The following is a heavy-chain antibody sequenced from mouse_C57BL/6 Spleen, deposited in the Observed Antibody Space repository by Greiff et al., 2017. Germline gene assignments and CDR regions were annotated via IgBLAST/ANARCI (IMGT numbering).Heavy chain of an antibody. J-gene: IGHJ2*01. V-gene: IGHV1-47*01. D-gene: IGHD1-1*01. CDR2: FHPYNDDT. Sequence: QVQLQQSGAELVKPGASVKMSCKASGYTFTTYPIEWMKQNHGKSLEWIGNFHPYNDDTTYNETFKGKATLTVEKSSITVYLEHSRLTSDDSAVYYCARGTYGSSPFDYGGQGTTLTVSS. CDR3: ARGTYGSSPFDY. CDR1: GYTFTTYP.